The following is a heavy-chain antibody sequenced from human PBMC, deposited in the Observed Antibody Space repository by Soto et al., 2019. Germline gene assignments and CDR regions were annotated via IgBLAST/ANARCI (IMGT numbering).Heavy chain of an antibody. CDR2: IWYDGSNK. D-gene: IGHD5-18*01. Sequence: QVQLVESGGGVVQPGRSLRLSCAASGFTFSSYGMHWVRQAPGKGLEWVAVIWYDGSNKYYADSVKGRFTISRDNSKNTLSLQMNSLSAEDTAVYYCARGVGYSYGYDAFDIWGQGTMVTVSS. V-gene: IGHV3-33*01. J-gene: IGHJ3*02. CDR3: ARGVGYSYGYDAFDI. CDR1: GFTFSSYG.